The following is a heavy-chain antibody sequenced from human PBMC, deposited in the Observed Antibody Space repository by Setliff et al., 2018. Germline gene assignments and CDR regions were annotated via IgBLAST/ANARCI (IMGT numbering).Heavy chain of an antibody. CDR2: ISGSAQTT. J-gene: IGHJ4*02. CDR3: ARVQYETSTYSPTLFDH. D-gene: IGHD3-22*01. CDR1: GFTFSNYA. Sequence: GGSLRLSCAASGFTFSNYAITWVRQAPGKGLEWVSTISGSAQTTYYADSVKGRFTISRDNSKNSVFLQMNSLRVEDTAVYYCARVQYETSTYSPTLFDHWGQGALVTVSS. V-gene: IGHV3-23*01.